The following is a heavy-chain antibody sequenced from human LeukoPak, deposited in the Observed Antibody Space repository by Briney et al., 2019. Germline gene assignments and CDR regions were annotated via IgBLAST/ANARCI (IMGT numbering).Heavy chain of an antibody. CDR3: ASAPSQLGYFDWLSPDY. D-gene: IGHD3-9*01. V-gene: IGHV3-7*01. CDR2: IKQDGSEK. Sequence: GGSLRLSCAASGFTFSSYWMSWVRQAPGKGLEWVANIKQDGSEKYYVDSVKGRFTISRDNAKNSLYLQMNSLRAEDTAVYYCASAPSQLGYFDWLSPDYWGQGTLVTVSS. J-gene: IGHJ4*02. CDR1: GFTFSSYW.